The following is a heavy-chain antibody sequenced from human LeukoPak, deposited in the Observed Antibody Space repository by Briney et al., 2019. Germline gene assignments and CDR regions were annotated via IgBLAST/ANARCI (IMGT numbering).Heavy chain of an antibody. D-gene: IGHD6-19*01. J-gene: IGHJ4*02. CDR1: GFTFSTYN. V-gene: IGHV3-21*01. Sequence: PGGSLRLSCTASGFTFSTYNMHWVRQAPGKGLEWVSSISLSSRYIYYADSVKGRFTISRDNAKNSLYLQMNSLRAEDTAVYYCARESVAGTFFDYWGQGTLVTVSS. CDR3: ARESVAGTFFDY. CDR2: ISLSSRYI.